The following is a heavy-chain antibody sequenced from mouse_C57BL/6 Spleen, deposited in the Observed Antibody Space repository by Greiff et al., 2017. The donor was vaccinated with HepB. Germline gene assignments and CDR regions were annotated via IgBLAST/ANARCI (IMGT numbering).Heavy chain of an antibody. D-gene: IGHD1-1*02. CDR1: GYTFTDYN. CDR3: AGRLWHYRGFAY. Sequence: EVQLQQSGPELVKPGASVKIPCKASGYTFTDYNMDWVKQSHGKSLEWIGDINPNNGGTIYNQKFKGKATLTVDKSSSTAYMERRSLTSEDTAIYYCAGRLWHYRGFAYWGQGTLVTVSA. CDR2: INPNNGGT. J-gene: IGHJ3*01. V-gene: IGHV1-18*01.